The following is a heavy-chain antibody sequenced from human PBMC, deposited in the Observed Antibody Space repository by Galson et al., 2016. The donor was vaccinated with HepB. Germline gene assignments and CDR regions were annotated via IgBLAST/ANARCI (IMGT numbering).Heavy chain of an antibody. J-gene: IGHJ4*02. Sequence: SLRLSCAASGFPFSNYWMHWVRQAPGKGPVWVSRINSDGSSTTYADSVKGRFTISRDNAKNTLYLQMNSLRPEDTALYYCAKDGGEDWTTAKPDYWGQGTLVTVSS. D-gene: IGHD3-16*01. CDR3: AKDGGEDWTTAKPDY. V-gene: IGHV3-74*01. CDR1: GFPFSNYW. CDR2: INSDGSST.